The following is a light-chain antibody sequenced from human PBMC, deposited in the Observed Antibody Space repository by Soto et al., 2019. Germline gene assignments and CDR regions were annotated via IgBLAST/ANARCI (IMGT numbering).Light chain of an antibody. Sequence: PGKRATLSCRASQRVSSSCLAWYRQKPGQGPRLLIHAASTGATGIPARFSGSGSGTDFTPTISSLEPEDSAVYFCHQSADSPHPFGQGTMVDSK. CDR3: HQSADSPHP. CDR1: QRVSSSC. CDR2: AAS. J-gene: IGKJ2*01. V-gene: IGKV3-20*01.